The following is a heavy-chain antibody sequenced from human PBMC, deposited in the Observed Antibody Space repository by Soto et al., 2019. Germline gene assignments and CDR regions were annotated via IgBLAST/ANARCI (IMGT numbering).Heavy chain of an antibody. Sequence: QGQLVQSGGGLVKPGGSLRLSCAASGFTVSDFHMIWVRHAPGKGLEWVSYINDRGDTIYYLDSLKGRITISRDNAKNSLFLQMNSLRAEDTAVYYCAREPHGFLKLSSVVGLDIWGQGTMVTVSS. J-gene: IGHJ3*02. CDR1: GFTVSDFH. V-gene: IGHV3-11*01. D-gene: IGHD3-3*01. CDR3: AREPHGFLKLSSVVGLDI. CDR2: INDRGDTI.